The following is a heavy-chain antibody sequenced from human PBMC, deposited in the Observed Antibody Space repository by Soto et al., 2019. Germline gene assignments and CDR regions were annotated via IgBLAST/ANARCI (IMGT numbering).Heavy chain of an antibody. CDR3: ARDKITGLFDY. J-gene: IGHJ4*02. V-gene: IGHV4-34*01. CDR2: INHSGST. Sequence: PSETQSLTCAVYGGNFSGYCWTWIRQPPGTGLEWIGEINHSGSTNYNPSLKSRVTISVETSKNQLSLKLTSVTAADTAVYYCARDKITGLFDYWGQGTLVTVSS. D-gene: IGHD2-8*02. CDR1: GGNFSGYC.